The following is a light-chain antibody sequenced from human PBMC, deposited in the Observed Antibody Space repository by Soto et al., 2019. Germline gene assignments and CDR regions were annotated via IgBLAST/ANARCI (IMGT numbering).Light chain of an antibody. CDR3: LLYYGGQLGV. CDR1: TGAVTSGYY. CDR2: STN. Sequence: VVTQEPSLTVSPGGTVTLTCASSTGAVTSGYYPNWFQQIPGQAPRALIYSTNNKYSWTPARFSGSLLGGKAALTLSGVQPEDEADYYCLLYYGGQLGVFGGGTKLTVL. J-gene: IGLJ2*01. V-gene: IGLV7-43*01.